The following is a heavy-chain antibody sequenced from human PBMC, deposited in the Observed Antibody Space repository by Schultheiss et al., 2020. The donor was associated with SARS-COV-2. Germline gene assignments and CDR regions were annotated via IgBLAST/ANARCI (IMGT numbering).Heavy chain of an antibody. CDR2: IYHSGST. Sequence: SETLSLTCAVYGGSFSGYYWSWIRQPPGKGLEWIGYIYHSGSTYYNPSLKSLVSISVDKSKNQFSLKLSSVTAADTAVYYCARVLTSVFDPWGQGTLVTVSS. CDR1: GGSFSGYY. CDR3: ARVLTSVFDP. J-gene: IGHJ5*02. V-gene: IGHV4-34*09.